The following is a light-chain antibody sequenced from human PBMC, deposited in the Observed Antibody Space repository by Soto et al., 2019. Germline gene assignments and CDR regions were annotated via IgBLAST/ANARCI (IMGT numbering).Light chain of an antibody. CDR1: QGVTTN. V-gene: IGKV3-15*01. Sequence: EIVMTQSPASLSVFPGERATLCCRAGQGVTTNFAWYQQKSGQSPRLLIYDVSIRATGVPARFSGTGSETDFTLTISGLQSEDFAVYYCQQYNNWPLITFGQGTRLEIK. J-gene: IGKJ5*01. CDR3: QQYNNWPLIT. CDR2: DVS.